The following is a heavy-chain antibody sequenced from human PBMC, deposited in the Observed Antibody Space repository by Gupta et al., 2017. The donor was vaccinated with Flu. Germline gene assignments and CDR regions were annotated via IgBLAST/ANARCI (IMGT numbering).Heavy chain of an antibody. D-gene: IGHD3-3*01. CDR3: ARSNRITIFGVVTPPRYFDY. CDR2: IYYSGST. Sequence: QVQLQESGPGLVKPSETLSLTCTVSGGSISSYYWSWIRQPPGKGLEWIGYIYYSGSTNYNPSLKSRVTISVDTSKNQFSLKLSSVTAADTAVYYCARSNRITIFGVVTPPRYFDYWGQGTLVTVSS. CDR1: GGSISSYY. J-gene: IGHJ4*02. V-gene: IGHV4-59*01.